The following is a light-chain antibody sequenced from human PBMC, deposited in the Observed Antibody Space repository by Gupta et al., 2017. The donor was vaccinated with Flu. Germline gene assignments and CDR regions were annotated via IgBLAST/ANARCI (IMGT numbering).Light chain of an antibody. CDR2: EVT. Sequence: SSYIGGYNYVSWYQQKSGEAPKLLLDEVTKRPSGVSDRFSGSKSDNTASLTISGLQAEDEATYHCSSYTFSATRWVFGGGTTVTVL. CDR1: SSYIGGYNY. CDR3: SSYTFSATRWV. J-gene: IGLJ3*02. V-gene: IGLV2-14*01.